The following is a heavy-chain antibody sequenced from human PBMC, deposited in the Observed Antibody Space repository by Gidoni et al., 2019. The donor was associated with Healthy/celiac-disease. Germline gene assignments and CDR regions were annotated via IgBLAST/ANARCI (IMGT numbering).Heavy chain of an antibody. D-gene: IGHD4-17*01. CDR1: GGSIRSYY. Sequence: QVQLQESGPGLVQPSATLSLTCTVSGGSIRSYYWSWIRQPPGKGLEWIGYIYYSGSTNYNPALKSRVTISVDTSKNQFSLKLSSVTAADTAVYYCARDLRPYYGDYVDNWFDPWGQGTLVTVSS. CDR2: IYYSGST. CDR3: ARDLRPYYGDYVDNWFDP. J-gene: IGHJ5*02. V-gene: IGHV4-59*01.